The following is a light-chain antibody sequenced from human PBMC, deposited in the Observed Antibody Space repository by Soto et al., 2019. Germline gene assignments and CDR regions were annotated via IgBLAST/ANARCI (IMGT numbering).Light chain of an antibody. V-gene: IGKV3-20*01. CDR3: QQYGRSPRT. CDR1: QSFSSSC. CDR2: GAS. Sequence: DIVLTQSPCTLSLSLGERATLSCRASQSFSSSCLAWYQQKPGQAPRLLIYGASSRHTGIPDRFSGSGSGTDFTLTISRLEPEDFAVYYCQQYGRSPRTFGQGTKVDIK. J-gene: IGKJ1*01.